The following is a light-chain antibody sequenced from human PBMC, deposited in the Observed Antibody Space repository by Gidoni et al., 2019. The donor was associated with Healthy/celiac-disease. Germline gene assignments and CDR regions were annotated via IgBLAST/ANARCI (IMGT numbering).Light chain of an antibody. CDR3: QQRSNWPHL. CDR1: QSVSSY. Sequence: EIVFTQSPATLSLSPGERATLSCSASQSVSSYLAWYQQKPGQAPRLLIYDASNRATGIPARFSGSGSGTDFTLTISSQEPEDFAVYYCQQRSNWPHLFGQXTKVEIK. J-gene: IGKJ1*01. V-gene: IGKV3-11*01. CDR2: DAS.